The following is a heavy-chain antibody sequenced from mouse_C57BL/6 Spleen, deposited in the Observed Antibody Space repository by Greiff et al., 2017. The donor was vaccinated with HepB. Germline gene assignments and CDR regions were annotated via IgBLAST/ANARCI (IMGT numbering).Heavy chain of an antibody. Sequence: QVQLQQPGAELVMPGASVKLSCKASGYTFTSYWMHWVKQRPGQGLEWIVEIDPSDSYTNYNQKFKGKSTLTVDKSSSTAYMQLSSLTSEDSAVYYCARCPPSDYAMDYWGQGTSVTVSS. J-gene: IGHJ4*01. CDR2: IDPSDSYT. CDR1: GYTFTSYW. V-gene: IGHV1-69*01. CDR3: ARCPPSDYAMDY.